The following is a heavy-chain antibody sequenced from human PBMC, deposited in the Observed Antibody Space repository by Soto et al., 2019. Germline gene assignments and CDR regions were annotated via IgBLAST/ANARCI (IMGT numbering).Heavy chain of an antibody. CDR3: ANEYGGIYQDRNY. CDR1: GFIFSSYA. D-gene: IGHD1-26*01. Sequence: EVQLLESGGGLVQPGGSLRLSCAASGFIFSSYAMSWVRQAPGKGLEWVSVISGSGTTTYYADSVKGRFTISRDNSKNALYLQMNSLRAEDTALYYCANEYGGIYQDRNYWGQGTLVTVSS. J-gene: IGHJ4*02. CDR2: ISGSGTTT. V-gene: IGHV3-23*01.